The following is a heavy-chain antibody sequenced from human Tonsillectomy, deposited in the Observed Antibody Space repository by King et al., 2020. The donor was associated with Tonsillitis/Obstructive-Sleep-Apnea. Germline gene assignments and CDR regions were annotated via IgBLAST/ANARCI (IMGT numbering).Heavy chain of an antibody. D-gene: IGHD3-10*01. CDR2: IYYSGST. Sequence: QLQESGPGLVKPSETLSLTCTVSGGSISSSSYYWGWIRQPPGKGLEWIGSIYYSGSTYYNPSLKSRVTISVETSKNQVSLKLSSVTAADTVVYYCEGLSMVRVVIINLDYWGQGTLVTVSS. J-gene: IGHJ4*02. CDR1: GGSISSSSYY. V-gene: IGHV4-39*01. CDR3: EGLSMVRVVIINLDY.